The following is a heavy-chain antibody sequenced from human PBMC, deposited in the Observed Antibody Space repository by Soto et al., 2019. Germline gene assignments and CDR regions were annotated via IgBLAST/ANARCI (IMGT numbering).Heavy chain of an antibody. V-gene: IGHV3-11*01. Sequence: QVQLVESGGGLVKPGGSLRLSCAASGFTFSDSYMSWIRQAPGKGLEWISYITFSGNTVYYADSLKGRFTISRDNAKKSLYLQMNRLRAEDTAVYYCARVSWREKYGMDVWGQGTTVTGSS. CDR2: ITFSGNTV. CDR1: GFTFSDSY. CDR3: ARVSWREKYGMDV. J-gene: IGHJ6*02.